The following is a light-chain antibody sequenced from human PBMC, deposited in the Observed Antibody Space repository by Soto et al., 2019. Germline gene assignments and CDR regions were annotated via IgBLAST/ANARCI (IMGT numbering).Light chain of an antibody. Sequence: EIVLTQSPGTLSLSPGERATLSCRASQSVSSRYLAWYQQKPGQAPRLVIYAASSRATGIPDRFSGSGSGTDFTLTISRLEPEDYAVYYCQQYGSSPPYTFGQGTKLEIK. J-gene: IGKJ2*01. CDR1: QSVSSRY. CDR2: AAS. V-gene: IGKV3-20*01. CDR3: QQYGSSPPYT.